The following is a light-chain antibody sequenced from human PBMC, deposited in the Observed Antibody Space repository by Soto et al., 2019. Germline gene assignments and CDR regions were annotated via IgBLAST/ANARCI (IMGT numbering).Light chain of an antibody. Sequence: EIVLTQSPGTLSLSPGERATLSCRASQSFSNNYLAWYQQKTGQAPRLLIYGASSRATGIPDRFSGSGSGTAFTIPISRLEPEDFAVYYCQHYGTSTTFGQGTTVEIK. CDR1: QSFSNNY. V-gene: IGKV3-20*01. CDR2: GAS. J-gene: IGKJ1*01. CDR3: QHYGTSTT.